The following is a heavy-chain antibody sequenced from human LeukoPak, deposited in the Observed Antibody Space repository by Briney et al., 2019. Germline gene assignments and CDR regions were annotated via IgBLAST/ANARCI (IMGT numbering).Heavy chain of an antibody. CDR1: GFTLSSYW. V-gene: IGHV3-7*04. CDR3: ARDQSIVATIRGAFDY. CDR2: IKQDGSEK. Sequence: QPGGSLRLSCAASGFTLSSYWMSWVRQAPGKGLEWVANIKQDGSEKYYADSVKGRFTISRDNAKNSLYLQMNSLRAEDTAVYYCARDQSIVATIRGAFDYWGQGTLVTVSS. J-gene: IGHJ4*02. D-gene: IGHD5-12*01.